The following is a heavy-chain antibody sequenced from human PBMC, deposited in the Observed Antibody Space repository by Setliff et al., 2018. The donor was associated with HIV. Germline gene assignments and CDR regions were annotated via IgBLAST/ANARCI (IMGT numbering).Heavy chain of an antibody. CDR1: GYRFSSYG. CDR2: INVHNGDT. V-gene: IGHV1-18*01. J-gene: IGHJ3*02. CDR3: ARLGLFYDAFNI. Sequence: ASVKVSCKASGYRFSSYGITWVRHAPGQGLEWMGWINVHNGDTKFAQKFQGRVTMTTDTSTSTAYMDLRSLRSDDTAVYYCARLGLFYDAFNIWGQGTMVTVSS. D-gene: IGHD3-22*01.